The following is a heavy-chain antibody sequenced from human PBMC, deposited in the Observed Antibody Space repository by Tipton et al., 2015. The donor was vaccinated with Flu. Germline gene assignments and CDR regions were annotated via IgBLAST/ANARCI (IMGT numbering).Heavy chain of an antibody. CDR1: GGSISHYY. J-gene: IGHJ4*02. V-gene: IGHV4-59*08. CDR2: IYYSGST. CDR3: ARGWQWLADAFDY. Sequence: TLSLTCTVSGGSISHYYWSWIRQSPGKGLEWIGYIYYSGSTNYNPSLKSRVTISVDASKSQFSLKLSPVTAADTAVYYCARGWQWLADAFDYWGQGTLVTVSS. D-gene: IGHD6-19*01.